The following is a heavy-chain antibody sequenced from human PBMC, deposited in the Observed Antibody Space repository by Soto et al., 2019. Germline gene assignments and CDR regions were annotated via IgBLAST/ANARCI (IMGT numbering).Heavy chain of an antibody. CDR1: GGTFSSYT. Sequence: QVQLVQSGAEVKKPGSSVKVSCKASGGTFSSYTISWVRQAPGQGLEWMGRIIPILGIANYAQKFQGRVTITADKSTRTAYMELSRLRSEDTAVYYCARDFAMVRSLSCRTPPWFDPWGQGTLVTVSS. D-gene: IGHD3-10*01. V-gene: IGHV1-69*08. CDR3: ARDFAMVRSLSCRTPPWFDP. CDR2: IIPILGIA. J-gene: IGHJ5*02.